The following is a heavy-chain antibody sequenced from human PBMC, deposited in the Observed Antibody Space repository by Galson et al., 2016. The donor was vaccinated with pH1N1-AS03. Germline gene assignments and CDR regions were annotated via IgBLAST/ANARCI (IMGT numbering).Heavy chain of an antibody. V-gene: IGHV3-23*01. CDR2: VNDSGGRT. D-gene: IGHD3-10*01. J-gene: IGHJ3*01. CDR1: GFTFSRSA. Sequence: LRLSCAASGFTFSRSAMSWVRQVPGKGLEWVSSVNDSGGRTSYANSVKGRFTVSRDNSKNTLSLEMSSLRVGDTADNFFVAGGSGTDLFDVWGLGTMVIVSS. CDR3: VAGGSGTDLFDV.